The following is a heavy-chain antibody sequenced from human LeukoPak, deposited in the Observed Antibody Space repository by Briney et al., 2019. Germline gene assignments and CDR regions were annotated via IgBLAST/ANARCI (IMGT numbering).Heavy chain of an antibody. D-gene: IGHD1-1*01. CDR3: ARGFGTPGDYYYMDV. Sequence: GASVKVSCKASGYTFTSYDINWVRQATGQGLEWMGWMNPNSGNTGYAQKFQGRVTITRNTSISTAYMELSSLRSEDTAVYYCARGFGTPGDYYYMDVWGKGTTVTVSS. CDR1: GYTFTSYD. CDR2: MNPNSGNT. J-gene: IGHJ6*03. V-gene: IGHV1-8*03.